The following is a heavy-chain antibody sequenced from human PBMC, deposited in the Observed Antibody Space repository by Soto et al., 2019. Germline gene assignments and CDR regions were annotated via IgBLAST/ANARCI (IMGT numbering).Heavy chain of an antibody. CDR3: ARGGEAVAGYYYSGLHV. J-gene: IGHJ6*02. CDR2: IHYTGNT. V-gene: IGHV4-59*01. Sequence: SESLSLTCNVSGGSISISYWIWIRQSPGKRLESIGYIHYTGNTRYNPSLKSRVSMSVDTSKNQISLKLTSVTAADMGVYYCARGGEAVAGYYYSGLHVWGRGTTVTVSS. D-gene: IGHD6-19*01. CDR1: GGSISISY.